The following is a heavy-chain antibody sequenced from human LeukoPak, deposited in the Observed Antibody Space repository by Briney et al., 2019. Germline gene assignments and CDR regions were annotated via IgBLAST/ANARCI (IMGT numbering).Heavy chain of an antibody. J-gene: IGHJ5*02. V-gene: IGHV1-69*13. Sequence: SVKVSFKASGYTFSVYYMHWVRQAPGQGLEWMGGIIPIFGTANYAQKFQGRVTITADESTSTAYMELSSLRSEDTAVYYCARDRWPREQQLVNWFDPWGQGTLVTVSS. D-gene: IGHD6-13*01. CDR2: IIPIFGTA. CDR1: GYTFSVYY. CDR3: ARDRWPREQQLVNWFDP.